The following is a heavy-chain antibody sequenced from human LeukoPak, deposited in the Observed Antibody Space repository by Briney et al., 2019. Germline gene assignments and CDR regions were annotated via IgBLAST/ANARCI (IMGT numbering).Heavy chain of an antibody. CDR1: GFTFSSYE. CDR2: ISSSGSTI. V-gene: IGHV3-48*03. CDR3: ARLGYCSGGSCYNFDY. Sequence: PGGSLRLSCAASGFTFSSYEMNWVRQAPGKGLEWVSYISSSGSTIYYADSVKGRFTISRDNAKNSLHLQMNSLRAEDTAVYYCARLGYCSGGSCYNFDYWGQGTLVTVSS. J-gene: IGHJ4*02. D-gene: IGHD2-15*01.